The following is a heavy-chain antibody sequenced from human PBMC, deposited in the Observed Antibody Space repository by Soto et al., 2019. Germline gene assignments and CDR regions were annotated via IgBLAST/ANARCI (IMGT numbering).Heavy chain of an antibody. V-gene: IGHV4-30-2*01. Sequence: QLQLQESGSGLVKPSQTLSLTCTVSGGSISNGGYSWSWIRQPPGKGLEWIGHIFHTGSTYYNPSLKSRVTISVDTSKNQFSLILPSVTAADTAVYSCARTDYYDSSGYPNFFDPWGRGTLVTVSS. D-gene: IGHD3-22*01. J-gene: IGHJ5*02. CDR3: ARTDYYDSSGYPNFFDP. CDR1: GGSISNGGYS. CDR2: IFHTGST.